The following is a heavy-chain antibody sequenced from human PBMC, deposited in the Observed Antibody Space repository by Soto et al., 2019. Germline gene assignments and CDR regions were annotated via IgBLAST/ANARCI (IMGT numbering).Heavy chain of an antibody. CDR2: IYTTGSA. Sequence: SATLSLTYAVSGVSIKTYYWSWIRNPAGKGLEWIGRIYTTGSANHNPSLKSRVTMSVDTSKNQVSLKLTSVTAADAGVYYCARDDYYDSNNWFDPRGQGILVTVSS. CDR1: GVSIKTYY. J-gene: IGHJ5*02. CDR3: ARDDYYDSNNWFDP. V-gene: IGHV4-4*07. D-gene: IGHD3-9*01.